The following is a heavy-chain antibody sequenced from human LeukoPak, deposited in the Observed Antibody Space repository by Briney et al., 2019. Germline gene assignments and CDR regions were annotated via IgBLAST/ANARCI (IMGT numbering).Heavy chain of an antibody. CDR3: ARAHNYESSGYEGRKKQYYYYYYYMDV. J-gene: IGHJ6*03. D-gene: IGHD5-12*01. V-gene: IGHV1-46*01. CDR1: GYTFTSYY. Sequence: ASVSVSCKASGYTFTSYYMHWVRQAPGQGVEWMGLINASGGSTSYAQKFQGRVTMTRDTSTSTVYMELSSLRSEDTAVYYCARAHNYESSGYEGRKKQYYYYYYYMDVWGKGTTVTISS. CDR2: INASGGST.